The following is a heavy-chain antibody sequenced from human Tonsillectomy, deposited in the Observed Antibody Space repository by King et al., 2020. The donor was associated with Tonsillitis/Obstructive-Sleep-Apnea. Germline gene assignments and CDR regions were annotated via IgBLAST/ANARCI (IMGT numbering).Heavy chain of an antibody. V-gene: IGHV3-20*04. Sequence: VQLVESGGGVVRPGGSLRLSCAASGFTFDDYGMIWVRQAPGKGLEWVSGMNWNGGSTGYADSVKGRFTISRDNAKNSLYLQMNSLRAEDTALYYCARAVMVQGVISAGDYWGQGTLVTVSS. D-gene: IGHD3-10*01. CDR2: MNWNGGST. CDR3: ARAVMVQGVISAGDY. J-gene: IGHJ4*02. CDR1: GFTFDDYG.